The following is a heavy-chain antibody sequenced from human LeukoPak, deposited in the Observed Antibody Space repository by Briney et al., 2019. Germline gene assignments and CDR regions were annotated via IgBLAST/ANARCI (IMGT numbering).Heavy chain of an antibody. J-gene: IGHJ4*02. Sequence: ASVKVSCRASGYTFTIYGLSWVRQAPGQGLEWMGWINAGNGNTKYSQKFQGRVTITRDTSASTAYMELSSLRSEDTAVYYCARVGVLRYFDWLSPFDYWGQGTLVTVSS. CDR3: ARVGVLRYFDWLSPFDY. D-gene: IGHD3-9*01. V-gene: IGHV1-3*01. CDR2: INAGNGNT. CDR1: GYTFTIYG.